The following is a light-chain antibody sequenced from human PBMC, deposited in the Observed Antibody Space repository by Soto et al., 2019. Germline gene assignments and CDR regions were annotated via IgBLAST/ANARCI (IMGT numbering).Light chain of an antibody. CDR2: DVS. J-gene: IGLJ1*01. V-gene: IGLV2-14*01. Sequence: QSVLTQPASVSGSPGQSITISCTGTSSDVGGYNYVSWYQQHPGKAPKFMIYDVSNRPSGVSNRFSGSKSGNTASLTISGLQAEDEADYYCSSYTSSNTRQIVFGTGTKATGL. CDR3: SSYTSSNTRQIV. CDR1: SSDVGGYNY.